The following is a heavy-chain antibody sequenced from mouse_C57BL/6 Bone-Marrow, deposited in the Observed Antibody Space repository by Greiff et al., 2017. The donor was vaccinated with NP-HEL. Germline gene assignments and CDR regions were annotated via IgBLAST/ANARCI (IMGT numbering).Heavy chain of an antibody. V-gene: IGHV1-64*01. J-gene: IGHJ1*03. CDR1: GYTFTSYW. CDR2: IHPNSGST. D-gene: IGHD2-3*01. CDR3: ARSYWLLALWYFDV. Sequence: VQLQQPGAELVKPGASVKLSCKASGYTFTSYWMHWVKQRPGQGLEWIGMIHPNSGSTNYNEKFKSKATLTVDKSSSTAYMQLSSLTSEDSAVYYCARSYWLLALWYFDVWGTGTTVTVSS.